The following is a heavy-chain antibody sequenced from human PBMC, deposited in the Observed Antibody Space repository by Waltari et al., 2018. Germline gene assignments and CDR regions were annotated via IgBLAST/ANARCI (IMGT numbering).Heavy chain of an antibody. CDR1: GFTFSSYA. V-gene: IGHV3-23*01. J-gene: IGHJ3*02. CDR3: AKYSYGSMEAFDI. CDR2: ISCSGGST. Sequence: EVQLLESGGGLVQPGGSLRLSCAASGFTFSSYAMSWVRQAPGKGLEWVSAISCSGGSTYYADSVKGRFTISRDNSKNTLYLQMNSLRAEDTAVYYCAKYSYGSMEAFDIWGQGTMVTVSS. D-gene: IGHD5-18*01.